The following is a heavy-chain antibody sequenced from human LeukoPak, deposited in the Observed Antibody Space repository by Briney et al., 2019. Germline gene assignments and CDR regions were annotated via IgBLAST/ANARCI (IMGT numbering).Heavy chain of an antibody. Sequence: GGSLRLSCAASGFSFSTFWMSWVRQAPERGLEWVANIKPDGSEQYYVDSVKGRFTISRDNAKNSMYLQISSLRSEDTAVYYCATSVSVAENAFDIWGQGTMVTVSS. CDR2: IKPDGSEQ. D-gene: IGHD6-19*01. V-gene: IGHV3-7*01. CDR3: ATSVSVAENAFDI. CDR1: GFSFSTFW. J-gene: IGHJ3*02.